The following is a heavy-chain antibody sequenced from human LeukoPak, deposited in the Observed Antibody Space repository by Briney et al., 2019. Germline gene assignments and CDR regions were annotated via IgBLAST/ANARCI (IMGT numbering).Heavy chain of an antibody. D-gene: IGHD3-22*01. CDR2: IYYSGST. Sequence: SETLSLTCTVSGGSISSYYWSWIRQPPGKGLEWIGYIYYSGSTNYNPSLKSRVTISLDTSKNQFSLKLNSVTAADTAVYYCARERAQYYYDSSGRGGMVYYFDYWGQGTLVTVSS. CDR1: GGSISSYY. CDR3: ARERAQYYYDSSGRGGMVYYFDY. V-gene: IGHV4-59*12. J-gene: IGHJ4*02.